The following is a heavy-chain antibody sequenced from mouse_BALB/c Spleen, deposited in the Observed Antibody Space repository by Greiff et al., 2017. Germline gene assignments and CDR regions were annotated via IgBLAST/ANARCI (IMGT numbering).Heavy chain of an antibody. CDR1: GFSLTSYG. J-gene: IGHJ3*01. Sequence: VKLVESGPGLVAPSQSLSITCTVSGFSLTSYGVHWVRQPPGKGLEWLGVIWAGGSTNYNSALMSRLSISKDNSKSQVFLKMNSLQTDDTAMYYCARDTIGTTFAYWGQGTLVTVSA. CDR3: ARDTIGTTFAY. V-gene: IGHV2-9*02. CDR2: IWAGGST. D-gene: IGHD2-14*01.